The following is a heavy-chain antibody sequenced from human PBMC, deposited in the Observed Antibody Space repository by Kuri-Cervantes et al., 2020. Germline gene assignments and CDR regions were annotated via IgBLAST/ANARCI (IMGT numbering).Heavy chain of an antibody. D-gene: IGHD4-23*01. J-gene: IGHJ4*02. V-gene: IGHV3-21*01. Sequence: GESLKISCAASGFTVSSNYMNWVRQAPGKGLEWVSSISSSSSYIYYADSVKGRFTISRDNSKNTLYLQMNSLRAEDTAVYYCARAVVTHFDYWGQGTLVTVSS. CDR1: GFTVSSNY. CDR2: ISSSSSYI. CDR3: ARAVVTHFDY.